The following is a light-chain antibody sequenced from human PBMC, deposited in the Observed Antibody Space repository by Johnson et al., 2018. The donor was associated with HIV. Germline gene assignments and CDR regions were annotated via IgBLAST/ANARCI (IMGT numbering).Light chain of an antibody. J-gene: IGLJ1*01. Sequence: QSVFTQPPSVSAAPGQKVTISCSGSSSNIGNNYVSWYQQLPGTAPKLLIYDNNKRPSGIPDRFSGSKSGTSATLGITGLQTGDEADYYCGTWDSSLGKVFGTGTKVTVL. CDR1: SSNIGNNY. V-gene: IGLV1-51*01. CDR3: GTWDSSLGKV. CDR2: DNN.